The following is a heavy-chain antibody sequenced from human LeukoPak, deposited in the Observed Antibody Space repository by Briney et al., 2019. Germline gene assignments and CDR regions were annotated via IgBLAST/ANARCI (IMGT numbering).Heavy chain of an antibody. CDR1: GGSINAYY. J-gene: IGHJ3*02. CDR2: ARDNGEN. Sequence: SETLSLTCTVSGGSINAYYWSWIRQPPGKGLEGIAYARDNGENNYNPSLKSRVAISVATANNQISLRLNFVTAADTAIYYCARQPANTAAFDIWGLGTMVTVSS. D-gene: IGHD5-18*01. V-gene: IGHV4-59*08. CDR3: ARQPANTAAFDI.